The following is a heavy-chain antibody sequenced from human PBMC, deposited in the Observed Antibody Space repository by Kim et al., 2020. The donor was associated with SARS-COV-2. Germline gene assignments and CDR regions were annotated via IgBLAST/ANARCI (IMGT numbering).Heavy chain of an antibody. V-gene: IGHV1-2*04. Sequence: ASVKVSCKASGYTFTGYYMHWVRQAPGQGLEWMGWINPNSGGTNYAQKFQGWVTMTRDTSISTAYMELSRLRSDDTAVYYCARDGGELRSFGAFDIWGQGTMVTVSS. CDR1: GYTFTGYY. CDR3: ARDGGELRSFGAFDI. CDR2: INPNSGGT. J-gene: IGHJ3*02. D-gene: IGHD1-26*01.